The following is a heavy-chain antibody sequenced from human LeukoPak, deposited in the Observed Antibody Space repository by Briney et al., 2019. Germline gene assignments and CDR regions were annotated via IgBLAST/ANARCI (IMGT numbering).Heavy chain of an antibody. CDR3: ARGRGGAHY. CDR1: GGSFSGYY. J-gene: IGHJ4*02. D-gene: IGHD1-26*01. Sequence: SETLSLTCAVYGGSFSGYYWSWIRQPPGKGLEWIGEINHSGSTNYNPSLKSRVTISVDTSKNQFSLKLSSVTAADTAAYYCARGRGGAHYWGQGTLVTVSS. CDR2: INHSGST. V-gene: IGHV4-34*01.